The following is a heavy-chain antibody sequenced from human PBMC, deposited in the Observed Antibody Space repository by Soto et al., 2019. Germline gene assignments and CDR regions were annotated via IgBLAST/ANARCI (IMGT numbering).Heavy chain of an antibody. CDR3: ARDRGDIVLVPAASYGMDV. V-gene: IGHV4-30-4*01. Sequence: SETLSLTCTVSGGSISSGDYYWSWIRQPPGKGLEWIGYIYYSGSTYYNPSLKSRVTISVDTSKNQFSLKLSSVTAADTAVYYCARDRGDIVLVPAASYGMDVWGQGTTVTVSS. CDR2: IYYSGST. D-gene: IGHD2-2*01. J-gene: IGHJ6*02. CDR1: GGSISSGDYY.